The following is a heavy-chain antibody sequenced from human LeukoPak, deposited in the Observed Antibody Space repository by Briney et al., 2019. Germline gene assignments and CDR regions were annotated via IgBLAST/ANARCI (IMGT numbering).Heavy chain of an antibody. CDR2: INHSGST. CDR3: ARVGVVPAARFDP. J-gene: IGHJ5*02. V-gene: IGHV4-34*01. Sequence: SETLSLTCAVYGGSFSGYYRSWIRQPPGKGLEWIGEINHSGSTNYNPSLKSRVTISVDTSKNQFSLKLSSVTTADTAVYYCARVGVVPAARFDPWGQGTLVTVSS. CDR1: GGSFSGYY. D-gene: IGHD2-2*01.